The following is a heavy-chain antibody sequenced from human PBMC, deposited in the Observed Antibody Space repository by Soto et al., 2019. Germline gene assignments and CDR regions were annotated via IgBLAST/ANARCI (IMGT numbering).Heavy chain of an antibody. J-gene: IGHJ3*02. D-gene: IGHD3-22*01. Sequence: GGSLRLSCAASGFTFISYAMIWVRQATGKGLEWVSAISGSGGSTYYADSVKGRFTISRDNSKNTLYLQMNSLRAEDTAVYYCAKDLRITMIVVVPDAFDIWGQGTMVTVSS. CDR2: ISGSGGST. V-gene: IGHV3-23*01. CDR1: GFTFISYA. CDR3: AKDLRITMIVVVPDAFDI.